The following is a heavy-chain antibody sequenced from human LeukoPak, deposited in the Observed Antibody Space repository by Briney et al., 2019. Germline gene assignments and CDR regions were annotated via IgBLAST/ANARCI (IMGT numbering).Heavy chain of an antibody. CDR1: GFTFSSYE. J-gene: IGHJ6*03. Sequence: PGGSLRLSCAASGFTFSSYEMNWVRQAPGKGLEWVSYISSSGSTIYYADSVKGRFTISRDNAKNSLYLQMNSLRAEDTAVYYCANLPIVGAHPSRYYYMDVWGKGTTVTVSS. D-gene: IGHD1-26*01. V-gene: IGHV3-48*03. CDR2: ISSSGSTI. CDR3: ANLPIVGAHPSRYYYMDV.